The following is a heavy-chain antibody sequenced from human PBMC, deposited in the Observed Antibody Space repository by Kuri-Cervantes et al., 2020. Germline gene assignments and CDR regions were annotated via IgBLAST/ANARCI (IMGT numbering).Heavy chain of an antibody. D-gene: IGHD3-22*01. V-gene: IGHV4-4*02. J-gene: IGHJ4*02. Sequence: SETLSLTCAVSGGSISSSNWWSWVRQPPGKGLEWIGEIYHSGSTNYNPSLKSRVTISVDTSKNQFSLKLSSVTAADTAVYYCARRRITMIVVVITSGFDYWGQGTLVTVSS. CDR1: GGSISSSNW. CDR2: IYHSGST. CDR3: ARRRITMIVVVITSGFDY.